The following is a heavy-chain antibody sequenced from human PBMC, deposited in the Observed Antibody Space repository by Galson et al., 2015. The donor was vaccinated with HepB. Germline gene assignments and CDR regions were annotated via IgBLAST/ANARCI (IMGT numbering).Heavy chain of an antibody. Sequence: SLRLSCAASGFTFDDYAMHWVRQAPGKGLEWVSGISWNSGSIGYADSVKGRFTISRDNAKNSLYLQMNSLRAEDTALYYCAKDLYQDYDSPSWAFDIWGQGTMVTVSS. V-gene: IGHV3-9*01. CDR1: GFTFDDYA. CDR3: AKDLYQDYDSPSWAFDI. J-gene: IGHJ3*02. CDR2: ISWNSGSI. D-gene: IGHD3-22*01.